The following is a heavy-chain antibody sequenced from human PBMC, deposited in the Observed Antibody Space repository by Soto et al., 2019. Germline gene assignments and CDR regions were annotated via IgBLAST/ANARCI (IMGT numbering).Heavy chain of an antibody. D-gene: IGHD3-3*02. CDR2: ISWNSGSI. J-gene: IGHJ4*02. CDR3: ASTIASTKVGVDDY. Sequence: GGSLRLSCAASGFTFDDYAMHWVRQAPGKGLEWVSGISWNSGSIGYADSVKGRFTISRDNAKNSLYLQMNSLRAEDTALYYCASTIASTKVGVDDYWGQGTLVTVSS. V-gene: IGHV3-9*01. CDR1: GFTFDDYA.